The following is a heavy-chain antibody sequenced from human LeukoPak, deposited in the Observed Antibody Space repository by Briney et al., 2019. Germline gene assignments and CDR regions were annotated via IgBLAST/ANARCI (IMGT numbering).Heavy chain of an antibody. CDR3: SALYIWVYGVANFDY. D-gene: IGHD1-20*01. CDR2: IIPIFGTA. CDR1: GGTFSSYA. J-gene: IGHJ4*02. V-gene: IGHV1-69*05. Sequence: SVKVSCKASGGTFSSYAISWVRQAPGQGLEWMGGIIPIFGTANYAQKFQGRVTITTDESTSTAHMELSSLRSEDTALYYCSALYIWVYGVANFDYWGQGTLVTVSS.